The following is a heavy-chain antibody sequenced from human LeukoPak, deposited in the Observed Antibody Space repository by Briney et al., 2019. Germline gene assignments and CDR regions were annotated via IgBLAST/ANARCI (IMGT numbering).Heavy chain of an antibody. CDR2: MSPNNGNT. V-gene: IGHV1-8*01. CDR1: GYTFTNYD. J-gene: IGHJ4*02. Sequence: GASVKVSCTTSGYTFTNYDINWVRQATGQGLERMGWMSPNNGNTGYAQKFQGRVTMTRDTSINTAYMELSSLRSEDTAVYYCASNPPRTGDFNYWGQGALVTVSS. D-gene: IGHD7-27*01. CDR3: ASNPPRTGDFNY.